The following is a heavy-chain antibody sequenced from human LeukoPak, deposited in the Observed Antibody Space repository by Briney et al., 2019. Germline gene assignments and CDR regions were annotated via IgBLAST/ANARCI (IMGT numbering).Heavy chain of an antibody. CDR2: ISAYNGNT. D-gene: IGHD4-17*01. CDR3: ARDMTTVTNGDY. CDR1: GYTFTSYD. J-gene: IGHJ4*02. Sequence: ASVKVSCKASGYTFTSYDISWVRQAPGQGLEWMGWISAYNGNTNYAQKLQGRVTMTTDTSTSTAYMELRSLRSDDTAVYYCARDMTTVTNGDYWGQGTLVTVSS. V-gene: IGHV1-18*01.